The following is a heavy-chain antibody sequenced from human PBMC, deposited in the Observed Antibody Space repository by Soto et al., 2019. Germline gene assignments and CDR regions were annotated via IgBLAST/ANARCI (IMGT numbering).Heavy chain of an antibody. CDR2: IYHSGSP. D-gene: IGHD2-2*01. J-gene: IGHJ5*02. CDR3: AREDFGSCSSTTCLNWFDP. CDR1: GASITSYY. Sequence: SETLSLTCSVSGASITSYYWSWIRQPPGKGLEWIGYIYHSGSPSYNPSLKSRVTISVDTSKNQLSLRLVSVTAADTALYFCAREDFGSCSSTTCLNWFDPWGQGTLVTVSS. V-gene: IGHV4-59*01.